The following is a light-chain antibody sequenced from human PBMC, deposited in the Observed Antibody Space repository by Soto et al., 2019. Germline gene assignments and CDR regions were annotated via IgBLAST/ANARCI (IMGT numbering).Light chain of an antibody. CDR1: QSVSSY. CDR3: QQRSNWPRT. CDR2: DAS. Sequence: EIVLTQSPATLSLSPGERATLSCRASQSVSSYLAWYQQKSGQAPRLLIYDASNRATGIPAGFSGSGSGTDFTLTISSLEPEDFAVYYCQQRSNWPRTFGQGTKVEIK. V-gene: IGKV3-11*01. J-gene: IGKJ1*01.